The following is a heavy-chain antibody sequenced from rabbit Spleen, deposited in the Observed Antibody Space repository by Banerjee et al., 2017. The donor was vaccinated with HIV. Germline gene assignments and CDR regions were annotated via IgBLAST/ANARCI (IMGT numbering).Heavy chain of an antibody. J-gene: IGHJ4*01. CDR3: VREVAARFNL. Sequence: QEQLVESGGGLVQPEGSLTLTCTASGFSFSSNYMCWVRQAPGKGLEWIACIYAGSSGNTWYASWVNGRFSISRSTSLNTVTLQMNGLTAADTATYFCVREVAARFNLWGQGTLVTVS. D-gene: IGHD4-1*01. CDR2: IYAGSSGNT. CDR1: GFSFSSNY. V-gene: IGHV1S47*01.